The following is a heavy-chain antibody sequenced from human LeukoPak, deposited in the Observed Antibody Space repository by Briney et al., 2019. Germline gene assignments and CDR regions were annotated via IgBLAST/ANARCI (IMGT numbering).Heavy chain of an antibody. CDR1: GFSFSTYS. J-gene: IGHJ6*03. CDR2: ISDTGATT. Sequence: GGSLRLSCAASGFSFSTYSMSWVRQAPGKGLEWVSVISDTGATTFYADSVKGRFTISRDNAKNSLYLQMNSLRAEDTAVYYCAREDYYYYYMDVWGKGTTVTISS. V-gene: IGHV3-48*04. CDR3: AREDYYYYYMDV.